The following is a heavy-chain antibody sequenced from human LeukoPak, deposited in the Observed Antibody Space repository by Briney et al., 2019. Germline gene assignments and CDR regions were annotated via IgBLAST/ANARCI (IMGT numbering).Heavy chain of an antibody. CDR1: GGTFSSYA. J-gene: IGHJ4*02. Sequence: SVKVSCKASGGTFSSYAISWVRQAPGQGLEWMGGIIPIFGTANYAQKFQGRVTITADKSTSTAYMELSSLRSEDTAVYYCARGTIVATIKPRYYFDYWGQGTLVTVSS. V-gene: IGHV1-69*06. CDR2: IIPIFGTA. D-gene: IGHD5-12*01. CDR3: ARGTIVATIKPRYYFDY.